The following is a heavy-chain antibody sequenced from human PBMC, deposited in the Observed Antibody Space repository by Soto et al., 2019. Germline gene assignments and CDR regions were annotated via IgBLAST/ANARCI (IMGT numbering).Heavy chain of an antibody. CDR2: ISHTGSP. CDR1: GGSISNSDYF. D-gene: IGHD1-1*01. Sequence: LQLQESGPGLVKPSETLSLTRTVSGGSISNSDYFWAWVRQPPGKGLEWVGTISHTGSPRYNPSLKSRVTISVDTSKNQFSLRLPSVTAADTAVFYCASQLESTTYFDYWGRGTLVTVSS. J-gene: IGHJ4*02. CDR3: ASQLESTTYFDY. V-gene: IGHV4-39*01.